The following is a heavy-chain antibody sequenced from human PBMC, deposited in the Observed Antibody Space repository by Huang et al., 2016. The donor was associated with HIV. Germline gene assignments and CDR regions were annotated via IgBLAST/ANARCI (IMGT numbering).Heavy chain of an antibody. Sequence: QVQLVQSGAEVRKPGASVKVSCEASTYTFTDYYIHWVRQGPGQGLEGMGWSNPNGGGTSYAQKFQGRVTMTRDTSINTAYMELSRLRSDDTAVYYCAKDRCFSGNYSCYFYYGMDVWGHGTTVAVSS. CDR2: SNPNGGGT. CDR3: AKDRCFSGNYSCYFYYGMDV. D-gene: IGHD1-26*01. V-gene: IGHV1-2*02. J-gene: IGHJ6*02. CDR1: TYTFTDYY.